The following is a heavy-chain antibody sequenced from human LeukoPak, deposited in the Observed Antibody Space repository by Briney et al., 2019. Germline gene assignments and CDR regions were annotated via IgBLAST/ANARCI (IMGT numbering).Heavy chain of an antibody. Sequence: SETLSLTCAVSGGSISSGGYSWSWIRQPPGKGLEWIGYIYHSGSTYYNPSLKSRVTISVDRSKSQFSLKLSSVTAADTAVYYCARIYPGWLAIDYWGQGTLVTVSS. CDR2: IYHSGST. D-gene: IGHD3-10*01. CDR3: ARIYPGWLAIDY. CDR1: GGSISSGGYS. V-gene: IGHV4-30-2*01. J-gene: IGHJ4*02.